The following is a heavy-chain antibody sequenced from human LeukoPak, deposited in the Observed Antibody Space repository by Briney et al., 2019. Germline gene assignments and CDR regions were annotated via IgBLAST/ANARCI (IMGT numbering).Heavy chain of an antibody. CDR3: ARGFRTGDMTIFAY. J-gene: IGHJ4*02. V-gene: IGHV1-2*02. CDR1: GYTFSGYY. Sequence: ASVKVSCKASGYTFSGYYMQWVRQAPAQALEWMGWITPDSGGTDYAEKFQGRVTMTRDTSISTVYLELTRLISDDTAVYFCARGFRTGDMTIFAYWGQGTLVTVSS. D-gene: IGHD3-3*01. CDR2: ITPDSGGT.